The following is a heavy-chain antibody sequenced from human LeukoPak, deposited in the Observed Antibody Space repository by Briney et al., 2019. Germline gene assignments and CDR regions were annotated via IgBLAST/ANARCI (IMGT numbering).Heavy chain of an antibody. Sequence: ASVKVSCKASGYTFTSYYMHWVRQAPGQGLEWMGMINPSGGSTSYAQKFQGRVTMTRDTSTSTVYMELSSLRSEDAAVYYCARRFINRAFDYWGQGTLVTVSS. V-gene: IGHV1-46*01. J-gene: IGHJ4*02. CDR2: INPSGGST. CDR1: GYTFTSYY. D-gene: IGHD3-10*01. CDR3: ARRFINRAFDY.